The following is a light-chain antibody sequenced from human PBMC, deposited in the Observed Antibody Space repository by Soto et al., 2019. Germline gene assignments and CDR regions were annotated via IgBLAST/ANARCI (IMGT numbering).Light chain of an antibody. CDR3: HQYDDGPYT. J-gene: IGKJ2*01. V-gene: IGKV3-15*01. CDR1: QSVSTN. CDR2: GAS. Sequence: EIVMTQSPATLSVSPGDRATLSCRASQSVSTNVAWYQQIPGQTPRLLVYGASTRATGIPVRFSGSGSGTEFTLTISSLQSEDFAVYYCHQYDDGPYTFGQGTKVDI.